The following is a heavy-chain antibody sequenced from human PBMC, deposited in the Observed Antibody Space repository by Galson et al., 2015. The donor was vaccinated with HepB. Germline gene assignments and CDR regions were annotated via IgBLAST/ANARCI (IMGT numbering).Heavy chain of an antibody. D-gene: IGHD3-9*01. J-gene: IGHJ5*02. Sequence: TLSLTCTVSDGSISSSSYYWGWIRQPPGKGLERIGSIYYSGSTYYNPSLKSRVTISVDTSKNQFSLKLSSVTAADTAVYYCARSRMPVLRYFDWFGWFDPWGQGTLVTVSS. CDR1: DGSISSSSYY. CDR2: IYYSGST. CDR3: ARSRMPVLRYFDWFGWFDP. V-gene: IGHV4-39*07.